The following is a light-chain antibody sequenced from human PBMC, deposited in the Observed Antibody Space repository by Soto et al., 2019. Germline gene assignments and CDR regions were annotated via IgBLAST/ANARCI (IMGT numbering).Light chain of an antibody. V-gene: IGKV1-5*01. Sequence: DIQMTQSPSSLSASVGDRVTITCRASQRISSYLAWYQHKPGKAPELLIYAATSLESGVPSRFSGSRSGTEFTLTISSLQPDDFATYYCQHYNSYSEAFGQGTKVELK. CDR1: QRISSY. J-gene: IGKJ1*01. CDR3: QHYNSYSEA. CDR2: AAT.